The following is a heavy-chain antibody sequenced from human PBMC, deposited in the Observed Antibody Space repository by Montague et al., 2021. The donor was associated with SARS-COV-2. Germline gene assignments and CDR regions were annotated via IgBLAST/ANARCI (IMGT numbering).Heavy chain of an antibody. J-gene: IGHJ2*01. CDR3: ARTTWLRGYFDL. Sequence: SETLSLTCTVSGGSIRSSSYYWGWIRQPPGKGLECIGSIYYSGSTYYSPSLKSRVTISVDTSKNHFSLKLSSVTAADTAVYYCARTTWLRGYFDLWGRGTLATVSS. CDR2: IYYSGST. V-gene: IGHV4-39*07. CDR1: GGSIRSSSYY. D-gene: IGHD5-12*01.